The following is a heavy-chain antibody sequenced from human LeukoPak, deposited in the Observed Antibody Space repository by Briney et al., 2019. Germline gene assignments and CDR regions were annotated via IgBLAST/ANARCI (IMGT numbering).Heavy chain of an antibody. CDR2: IYTSGST. CDR3: ARDFVATGGFDY. J-gene: IGHJ4*02. CDR1: GGSFSGYY. Sequence: PSETLSLTCAVYGGSFSGYYWSWIRQPAGKGLEWIGRIYTSGSTNYNPSLKSRVTMSVDTSKNQFSLKLSSVTAADTAVYYCARDFVATGGFDYWGQGTLVTVSS. D-gene: IGHD5-12*01. V-gene: IGHV4-4*07.